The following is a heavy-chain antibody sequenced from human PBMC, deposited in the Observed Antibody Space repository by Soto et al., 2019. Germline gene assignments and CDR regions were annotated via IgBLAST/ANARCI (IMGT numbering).Heavy chain of an antibody. CDR2: ISSSSSYI. Sequence: PGGSLRLSCAASGFTFSSYSMNWVRQAPGKGLEWVSSISSSSSYIYYADSVKGRFTISRDNAKNSLYLQMNSLRAEDTAVYYCAREGELSYYYYCYMDVWGKGTTVTVSS. J-gene: IGHJ6*03. V-gene: IGHV3-21*01. CDR3: AREGELSYYYYCYMDV. CDR1: GFTFSSYS. D-gene: IGHD1-7*01.